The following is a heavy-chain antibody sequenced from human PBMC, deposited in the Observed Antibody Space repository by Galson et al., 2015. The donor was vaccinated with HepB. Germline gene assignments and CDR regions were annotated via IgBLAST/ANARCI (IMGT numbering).Heavy chain of an antibody. J-gene: IGHJ5*02. CDR1: GGTFSSYA. D-gene: IGHD2-2*01. Sequence: SVKVSCKASGGTFSSYAFSWVRQAPGQGLEWMGRIIPILGIPNYARKFQGGVTITADESTSTVYMALSSLRSEDTAVYYCARSVVVPAVGVIGDNWFDPWGQGTLVTVSS. V-gene: IGHV1-69*04. CDR3: ARSVVVPAVGVIGDNWFDP. CDR2: IIPILGIP.